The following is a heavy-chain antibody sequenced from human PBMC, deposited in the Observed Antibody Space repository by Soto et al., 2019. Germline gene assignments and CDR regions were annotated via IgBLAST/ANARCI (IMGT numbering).Heavy chain of an antibody. J-gene: IGHJ3*01. CDR2: ISSSSSYI. Sequence: EVQLGESGGGLVKPGGALRLSCTASDFTLSTYTMHWVRQAPGKGLEWVSSISSSSSYIYYADSLKGRFTISRDNAKNYLYLQRKRLRGEDTAVYYCTSDQNDRREGGYDPFGFDRWGQGTMVPVSS. CDR3: TSDQNDRREGGYDPFGFDR. V-gene: IGHV3-21*01. CDR1: DFTLSTYT. D-gene: IGHD5-12*01.